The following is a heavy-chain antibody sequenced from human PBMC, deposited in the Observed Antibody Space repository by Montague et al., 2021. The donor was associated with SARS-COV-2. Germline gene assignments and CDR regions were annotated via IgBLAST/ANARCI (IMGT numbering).Heavy chain of an antibody. V-gene: IGHV3-7*01. CDR1: GFSFNDYW. CDR2: IKQDGSET. CDR3: AKGYTGDWDHYLDY. Sequence: SRRLSLSASGFSFNDYWMSWVRQAPGKGLEWVANIKQDGSETNHVDSVRGRFTVSRDNARNSLFLQMDSLSTEDTAVYYCAKGYTGDWDHYLDYWGQGTLVTVSS. J-gene: IGHJ4*02. D-gene: IGHD6-19*01.